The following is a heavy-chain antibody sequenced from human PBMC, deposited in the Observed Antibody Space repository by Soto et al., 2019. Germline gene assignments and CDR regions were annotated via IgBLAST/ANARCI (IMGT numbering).Heavy chain of an antibody. J-gene: IGHJ3*02. CDR1: GFTFSRDD. V-gene: IGHV3-23*01. CDR2: ISGSGGST. Sequence: GGSLRLSCGASGFTFSRDDMSWVRQAPGKGLEWVSAISGSGGSTYYADSVKGRFTISRDNSKNTLYLQMNSLRAEDTAVYYCAKGTVIAAAGIIWGQGTMVTVSS. CDR3: AKGTVIAAAGII. D-gene: IGHD6-13*01.